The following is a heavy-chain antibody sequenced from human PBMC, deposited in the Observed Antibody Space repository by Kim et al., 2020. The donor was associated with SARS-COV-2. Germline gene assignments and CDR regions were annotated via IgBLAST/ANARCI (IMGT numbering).Heavy chain of an antibody. V-gene: IGHV4-59*01. Sequence: TNYNPSLKSRVNISVDTSKNQFSLKLSSVTAADTAVYYCARAVAGNWFDPWGQGTLVTVSS. CDR2: T. CDR3: ARAVAGNWFDP. J-gene: IGHJ5*02. D-gene: IGHD6-19*01.